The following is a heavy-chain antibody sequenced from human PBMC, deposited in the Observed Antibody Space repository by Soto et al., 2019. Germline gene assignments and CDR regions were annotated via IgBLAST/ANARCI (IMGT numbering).Heavy chain of an antibody. Sequence: EVQLLESGGGLVQPGGSLRLSCAASGFSFTSYVMRWVRQAPGKGLEWVAAISASCDRTYYADSVKGRFTISRDTSNNKLYLQLNRQRVDDTAVYYCARRISMQPGGGRDPWGQGTLVTVSS. CDR1: GFSFTSYV. V-gene: IGHV3-23*01. CDR3: ARRISMQPGGGRDP. J-gene: IGHJ5*02. D-gene: IGHD2-8*01. CDR2: ISASCDRT.